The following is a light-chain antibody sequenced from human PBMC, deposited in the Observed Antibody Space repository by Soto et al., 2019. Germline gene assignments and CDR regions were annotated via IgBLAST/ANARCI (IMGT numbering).Light chain of an antibody. CDR3: QSYDSSLSGSKV. Sequence: QSVLTQPPSVSGAPGQRVTISCTGSSANIGAGYDGHWYQQLPGTAPKLLIYGNRNRPSGVPDRFSGSKSGTSASLAITGLQAEDEADYYCQSYDSSLSGSKVFGTGTKVTVL. CDR1: SANIGAGYD. J-gene: IGLJ1*01. V-gene: IGLV1-40*01. CDR2: GNR.